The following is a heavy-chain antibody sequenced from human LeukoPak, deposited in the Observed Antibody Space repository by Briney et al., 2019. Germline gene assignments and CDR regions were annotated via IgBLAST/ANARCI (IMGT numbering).Heavy chain of an antibody. CDR1: GFTFSSYW. V-gene: IGHV3-7*01. J-gene: IGHJ3*02. D-gene: IGHD6-13*01. CDR3: ASGIAAAADAFDI. Sequence: PGGSLRLSCAASGFTFSSYWMSWVRQAPGKGLEWVANIKQDGSEKYYVDSVKGRFTISRDNAKNSLYLQMNSLRAEDTAVYYCASGIAAAADAFDIWGQGTMVTVSS. CDR2: IKQDGSEK.